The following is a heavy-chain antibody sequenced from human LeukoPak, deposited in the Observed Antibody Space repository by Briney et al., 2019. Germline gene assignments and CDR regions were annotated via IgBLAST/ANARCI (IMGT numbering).Heavy chain of an antibody. V-gene: IGHV1-18*01. CDR1: GYTFTSYG. CDR2: ISAYNGNT. D-gene: IGHD3-9*01. J-gene: IGHJ5*02. CDR3: ARVGLRYFDWLLSWLDP. Sequence: ASVKVSCKASGYTFTSYGISWVRQAPGQGLEWMGWISAYNGNTNYAQKLQGRVTMTTDTSTSTAYMELRSLRSDDTAVYYCARVGLRYFDWLLSWLDPWGQGTLVTVSS.